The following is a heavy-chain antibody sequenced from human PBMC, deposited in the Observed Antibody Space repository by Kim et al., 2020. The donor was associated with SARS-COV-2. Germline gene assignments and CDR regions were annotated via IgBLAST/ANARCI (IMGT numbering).Heavy chain of an antibody. Sequence: GGSLRLSCAASGITFSSYWMTWVRQAPGKGLEWVANIKQDGSEKNYVDSVKGRFTISRDNAKNSLYLQMNSLRVEDTAVYYCARRAWCFDLWGRGTLVTVSS. CDR3: ARRAWCFDL. CDR2: IKQDGSEK. V-gene: IGHV3-7*01. J-gene: IGHJ2*01. CDR1: GITFSSYW.